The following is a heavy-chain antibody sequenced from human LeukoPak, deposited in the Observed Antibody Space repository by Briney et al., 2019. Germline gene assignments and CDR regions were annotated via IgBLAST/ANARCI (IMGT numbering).Heavy chain of an antibody. CDR1: GYTFTGYY. J-gene: IGHJ3*02. CDR2: INPNSGGT. Sequence: ASVKVSCKASGYTFTGYYMHWVRQAPGQGLEWMGWINPNSGGTNYAQKFQGRVTMTRDTSTSTVYMELSSLRSEDTAVYYCAREVRYFDWLFTSAAFDIWGQGTMVTVSS. CDR3: AREVRYFDWLFTSAAFDI. V-gene: IGHV1-2*02. D-gene: IGHD3-9*01.